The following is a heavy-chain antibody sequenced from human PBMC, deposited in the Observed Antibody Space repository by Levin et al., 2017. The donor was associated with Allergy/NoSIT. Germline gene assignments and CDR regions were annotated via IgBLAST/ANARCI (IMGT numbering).Heavy chain of an antibody. Sequence: GESLKISCKASGYTFTGYYMHWVRQAPGQGLEWMGWINPNSGGTNYAQKFLARVTMTRDTSISIAYMELSRLRSDDTAVYYCARTDWEQLWLRPLDYWGQGTLVTVSS. CDR1: GYTFTGYY. J-gene: IGHJ4*02. CDR2: INPNSGGT. V-gene: IGHV1-2*02. D-gene: IGHD5-18*01. CDR3: ARTDWEQLWLRPLDY.